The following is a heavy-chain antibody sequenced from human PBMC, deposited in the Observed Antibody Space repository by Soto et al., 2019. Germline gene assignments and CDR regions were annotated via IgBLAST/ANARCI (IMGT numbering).Heavy chain of an antibody. CDR3: AATNCRSTSCYGLYYYGMDV. CDR1: GYSFTSYW. CDR2: IYPGDSDT. V-gene: IGHV5-51*01. D-gene: IGHD2-2*01. J-gene: IGHJ6*02. Sequence: PGESLKISCKGSGYSFTSYWIGWVRQMPGKGLEWMGIIYPGDSDTRYSPSFQGQVTISADKSISTAYLQWSSLKASDTAMYYCAATNCRSTSCYGLYYYGMDVWGQGTTVTVSS.